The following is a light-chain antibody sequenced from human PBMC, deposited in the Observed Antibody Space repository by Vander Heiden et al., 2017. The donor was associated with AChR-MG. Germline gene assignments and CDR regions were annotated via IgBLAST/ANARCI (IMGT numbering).Light chain of an antibody. CDR3: SSNAGSNRL. J-gene: IGLJ3*02. CDR1: GSAIGDYNY. Sequence: QSALTQPPSASGSPGQSVTISCPASGSAIGDYNYVPWYQQHPDKAPKLVIDEVNKRPAGVPDRFSGSKSGATASLTVAGLQAEDEAHYYCSSNAGSNRLFGGGTKVTVL. V-gene: IGLV2-8*01. CDR2: EVN.